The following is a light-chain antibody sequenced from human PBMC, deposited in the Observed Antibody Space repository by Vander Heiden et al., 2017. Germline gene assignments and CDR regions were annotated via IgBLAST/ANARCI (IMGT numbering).Light chain of an antibody. Sequence: IQTIPSPSSRSAAVGDRVTITCRASQSISSYLNWYQQKPGKAPKLLVYAASSLQSGVPSRFSGSGSGTDFTLSIRRLQPEDLATCYCQESDSTPYTFGQGTKLEIK. CDR2: AAS. J-gene: IGKJ2*01. CDR3: QESDSTPYT. V-gene: IGKV1-39*01. CDR1: QSISSY.